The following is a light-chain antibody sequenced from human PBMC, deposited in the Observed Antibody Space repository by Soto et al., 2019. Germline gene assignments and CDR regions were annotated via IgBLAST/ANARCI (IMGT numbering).Light chain of an antibody. V-gene: IGKV1-33*01. J-gene: IGKJ4*01. CDR3: QQYDDLPLT. Sequence: DIQLTQSPSSLSASVGDRITITCQASRDIAHYLSWYQQKPGKAPQLLVYDASKLQTGVPSRFSGSASGTDFTFAISSQQPEDRATYFCQQYDDLPLTFGGGTKVEIK. CDR1: RDIAHY. CDR2: DAS.